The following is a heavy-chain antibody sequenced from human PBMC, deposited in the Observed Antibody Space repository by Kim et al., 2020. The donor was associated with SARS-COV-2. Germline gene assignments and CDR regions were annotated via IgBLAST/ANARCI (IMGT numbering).Heavy chain of an antibody. CDR1: GGTFSSYA. Sequence: SVKVSCKASGGTFSSYAIRWVRQAPGQGLEWMGGIIPIFGTANYAQKFQGRAMITADESTSTDYMELSSLRSEDTAVYYCLYYYDSSGSVYWGQGTLVAVSS. V-gene: IGHV1-69*13. D-gene: IGHD3-22*01. J-gene: IGHJ4*02. CDR3: LYYYDSSGSVY. CDR2: IIPIFGTA.